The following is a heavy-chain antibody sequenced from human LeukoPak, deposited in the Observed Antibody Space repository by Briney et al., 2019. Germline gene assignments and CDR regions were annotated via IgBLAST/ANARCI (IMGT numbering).Heavy chain of an antibody. CDR3: AKATGYSSIQLNWFDP. D-gene: IGHD6-13*01. Sequence: GGSLRLSCAASGFTFSSYAMSWVRQAPGKGLEWVSAISGSGGSTYYADFLKGRFTISRDNSKNTLYLQMNSLRAEDTALYYCAKATGYSSIQLNWFDPWGQGTLVTVSS. CDR2: ISGSGGST. CDR1: GFTFSSYA. J-gene: IGHJ5*02. V-gene: IGHV3-23*01.